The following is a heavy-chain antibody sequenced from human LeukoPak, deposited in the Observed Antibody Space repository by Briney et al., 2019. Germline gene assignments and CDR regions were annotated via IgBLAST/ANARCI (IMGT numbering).Heavy chain of an antibody. V-gene: IGHV4-59*01. D-gene: IGHD3/OR15-3a*01. J-gene: IGHJ4*02. Sequence: SETLSLTCTVSGGSISSYYWSWIRQPPGKGLEWIGYIYYSGSTNYNPSLKSRVTILVDTSKNQFSLKLSSVTAADTAVYYCARVDWYFDYWGQGTLVTVSS. CDR1: GGSISSYY. CDR2: IYYSGST. CDR3: ARVDWYFDY.